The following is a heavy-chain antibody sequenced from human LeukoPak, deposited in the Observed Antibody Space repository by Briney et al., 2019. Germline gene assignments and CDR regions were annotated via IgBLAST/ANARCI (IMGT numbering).Heavy chain of an antibody. Sequence: SETLSLTCTVSGGSISSSSYYWGWIRQPPGKGLEWIGSIYYSGNTYYNPSLRSRVTISVDTSKNQFSLKLSSVTAADTAVYYCARGPGYSYVYYYMDVWGKGTTVTVSS. V-gene: IGHV4-39*07. CDR2: IYYSGNT. D-gene: IGHD5-18*01. CDR3: ARGPGYSYVYYYMDV. CDR1: GGSISSSSYY. J-gene: IGHJ6*03.